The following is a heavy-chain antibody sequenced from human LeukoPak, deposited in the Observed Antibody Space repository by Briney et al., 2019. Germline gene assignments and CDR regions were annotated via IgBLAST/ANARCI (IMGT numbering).Heavy chain of an antibody. D-gene: IGHD3-3*01. CDR2: IKSDGST. CDR3: ARAPSEIGGYYPEYFRH. Sequence: GGPLRLSCAASGFTLSTYWMHWVRQAPGKGLVCVSRIKSDGSTNYADSVKGRFTISRDNAKNTLSLQMNSLRPEDTGVYYCARAPSEIGGYYPEYFRHWGQGTLVTVSS. J-gene: IGHJ1*01. CDR1: GFTLSTYW. V-gene: IGHV3-74*01.